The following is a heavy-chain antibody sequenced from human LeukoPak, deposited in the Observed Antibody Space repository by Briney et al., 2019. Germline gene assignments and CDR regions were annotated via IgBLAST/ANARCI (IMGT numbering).Heavy chain of an antibody. Sequence: PGGSLRLSCAASGFTFNTYTMYWVRQAPGKGLEWVSGISNSGGSTYYADSVKGRFTISRDNSKNTLYLQMNSLRAEDTALYYCARREQWLVRYAFDIWGQGTMVTVSS. D-gene: IGHD6-19*01. V-gene: IGHV3-23*01. J-gene: IGHJ3*02. CDR2: ISNSGGST. CDR3: ARREQWLVRYAFDI. CDR1: GFTFNTYT.